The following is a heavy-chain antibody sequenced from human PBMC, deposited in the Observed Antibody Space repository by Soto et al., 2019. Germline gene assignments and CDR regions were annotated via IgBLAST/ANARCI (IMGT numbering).Heavy chain of an antibody. Sequence: SGTLSLTCTVSGGSISSYYWSWIRQPPGKGLEWIGYIYYSGSTNYNPSLKSRVTISVDTSKNQFSLKLSSVTAADTAVYYCARLLDSSGWGLDYWGQGTLVTVSS. J-gene: IGHJ4*02. CDR1: GGSISSYY. CDR3: ARLLDSSGWGLDY. D-gene: IGHD6-19*01. CDR2: IYYSGST. V-gene: IGHV4-59*08.